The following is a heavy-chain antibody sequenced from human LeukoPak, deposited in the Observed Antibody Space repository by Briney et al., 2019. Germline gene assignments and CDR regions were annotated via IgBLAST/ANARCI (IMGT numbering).Heavy chain of an antibody. J-gene: IGHJ4*02. D-gene: IGHD1-26*01. CDR1: GFTFSSYW. Sequence: PGGSLRLSCTASGFTFSSYWMSWVRQAPGKGLEWVASIKRDGSVKKYVDSVQGRFTVSRDNTKNSLYLQMNSLRADDTAVYYCAGLSGDIIVFDLWGQGTLVTVSS. CDR2: IKRDGSVK. V-gene: IGHV3-7*01. CDR3: AGLSGDIIVFDL.